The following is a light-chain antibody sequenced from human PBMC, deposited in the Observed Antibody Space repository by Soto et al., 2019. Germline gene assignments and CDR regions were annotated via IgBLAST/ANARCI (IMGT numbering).Light chain of an antibody. CDR1: QSVSSN. Sequence: EIVLTQFPGTLSVSPGESATLSCRASQSVSSNLAWYQQKPGQAPRLLIYGASTRATGIPGRFSGSGSGTEFTLTISSLQSEDFAVYYCQQYNNWPPLTVGGGTKVDIK. J-gene: IGKJ4*01. CDR2: GAS. V-gene: IGKV3D-15*01. CDR3: QQYNNWPPLT.